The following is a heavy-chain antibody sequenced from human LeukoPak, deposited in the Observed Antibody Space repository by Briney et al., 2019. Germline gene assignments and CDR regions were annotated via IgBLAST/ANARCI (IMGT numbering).Heavy chain of an antibody. CDR1: GFTFDDYA. CDR2: ISWDCGST. V-gene: IGHV3-43D*03. D-gene: IGHD3-10*01. CDR3: AKDGSGSLYYYYYMDV. Sequence: PGGSLRLSCAASGFTFDDYAMHWVRQAPGKGLEWVSLISWDCGSTYYADSVKGRFTISRDNSKNSLYLQMNSLRGEDTALYYCAKDGSGSLYYYYYMDVWGKGTTVSVSS. J-gene: IGHJ6*03.